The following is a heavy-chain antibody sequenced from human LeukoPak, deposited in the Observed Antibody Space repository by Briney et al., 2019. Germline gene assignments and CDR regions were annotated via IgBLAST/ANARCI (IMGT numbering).Heavy chain of an antibody. CDR3: ARQSYSSGWFDS. Sequence: SETLSLTCTVSGGSISNYYWSWIRQPPGKGLEWIGYTYYSGSTKYNPSLKSRVTISVDTSKNQFSLKLNSVTAADTAVYHCARQSYSSGWFDSWGQGTLVSVSS. CDR2: TYYSGST. J-gene: IGHJ5*01. V-gene: IGHV4-59*08. CDR1: GGSISNYY. D-gene: IGHD6-19*01.